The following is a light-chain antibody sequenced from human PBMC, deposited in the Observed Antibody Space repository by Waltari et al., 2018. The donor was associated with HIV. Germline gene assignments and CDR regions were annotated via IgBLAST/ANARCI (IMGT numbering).Light chain of an antibody. J-gene: IGLJ1*01. Sequence: QSALTQPASVSGSPGQSITLSCTGTNSDIGKYNLVSWYQQHPGKGPKVLIFEVTTRPSGISHRFAGSKSDNTASLTISGLQAEDEADYYCASYATGNTYVFGTGTSVTVL. CDR2: EVT. CDR1: NSDIGKYNL. CDR3: ASYATGNTYV. V-gene: IGLV2-23*02.